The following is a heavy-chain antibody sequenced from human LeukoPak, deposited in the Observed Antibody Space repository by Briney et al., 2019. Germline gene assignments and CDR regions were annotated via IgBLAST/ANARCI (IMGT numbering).Heavy chain of an antibody. CDR1: GFTFSDYY. V-gene: IGHV3-11*04. D-gene: IGHD2-15*01. CDR2: ISSSGSTI. Sequence: GGSLRLSCAASGFTFSDYYMSWIRQAPGKGLEWVSYISSSGSTIYYADSVKGRFTISRDNAKNSLYLQMNSLRAEDTAVYYCARDTDPGYCSGGSCYSHYYYGMDVWGQGTTVTVSS. CDR3: ARDTDPGYCSGGSCYSHYYYGMDV. J-gene: IGHJ6*02.